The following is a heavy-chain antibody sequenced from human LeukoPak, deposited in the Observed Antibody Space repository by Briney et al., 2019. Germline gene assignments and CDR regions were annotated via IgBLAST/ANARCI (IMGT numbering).Heavy chain of an antibody. J-gene: IGHJ5*02. CDR1: GGSIRSSYYY. CDR2: IYDSGST. Sequence: SEALSLTCTVSGGSIRSSYYYWGWIRQPPGKGLEWIGSIYDSGSTYYNPSLKSRVTISVDTSKNQFSLKLSSVTAADTVVYYCARALADDYSNWFDPWGQGTLVTVSS. CDR3: ARALADDYSNWFDP. V-gene: IGHV4-39*07. D-gene: IGHD4-11*01.